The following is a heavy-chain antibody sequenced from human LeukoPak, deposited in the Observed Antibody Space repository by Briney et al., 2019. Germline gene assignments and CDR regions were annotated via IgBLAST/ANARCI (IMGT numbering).Heavy chain of an antibody. D-gene: IGHD6-6*01. CDR2: IYYSGST. V-gene: IGHV4-39*07. CDR3: ARAAPLEYYFDY. J-gene: IGHJ4*02. CDR1: GGSISSSSYY. Sequence: SETLSLTCTVSGGSISSSSYYWGWIRQPPGKGLEWIGSIYYSGSTYYNPSLKSRVTISVDTSKNQFSLKLSSVTAADTAVYYCARAAPLEYYFDYWGQGTLVTVSS.